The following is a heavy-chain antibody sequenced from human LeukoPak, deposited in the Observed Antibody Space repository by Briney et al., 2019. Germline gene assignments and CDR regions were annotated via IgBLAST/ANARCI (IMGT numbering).Heavy chain of an antibody. V-gene: IGHV3-21*01. D-gene: IGHD6-19*01. Sequence: GGSLRLSCAASGFTFSSYSMNWVRQAPGKGLEWVSSISSSGSYIYYADSVKGRFTISRDNAKNSLYLQMNSLRAEDTAVYYCARSGSSGALFDYWGQGTLVTVSS. CDR2: ISSSGSYI. J-gene: IGHJ4*02. CDR3: ARSGSSGALFDY. CDR1: GFTFSSYS.